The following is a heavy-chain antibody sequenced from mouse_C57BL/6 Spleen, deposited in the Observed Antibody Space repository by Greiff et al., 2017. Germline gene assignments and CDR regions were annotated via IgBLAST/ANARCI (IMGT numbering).Heavy chain of an antibody. V-gene: IGHV1-82*01. CDR1: GYAFSSSW. CDR3: ARSLAYDYDGYFDV. D-gene: IGHD2-4*01. Sequence: VQLQQSGPELVKPGASVKISCKASGYAFSSSWMNWVKQRPGKGLEWIGRIYPGDGDTNYNGKFKGKATLTADKSSSTAYMQLSILTSEDSAVYFCARSLAYDYDGYFDVWGTGTTVTVSS. J-gene: IGHJ1*03. CDR2: IYPGDGDT.